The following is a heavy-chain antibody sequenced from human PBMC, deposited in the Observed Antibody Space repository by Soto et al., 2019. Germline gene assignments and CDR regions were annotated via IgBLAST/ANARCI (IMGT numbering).Heavy chain of an antibody. V-gene: IGHV4-4*02. CDR2: IYHTGNT. CDR3: ARGGVDYYDSSGYYFYPYYFDY. CDR1: GGSIDSSTW. D-gene: IGHD3-22*01. Sequence: PSETLSLTCAVSGGSIDSSTWWTWVRQPPGKGLEWTGEIYHTGNTNYQPSLKSRVTISVDKSKNQYSLKVNSVTAADTAVYYCARGGVDYYDSSGYYFYPYYFDYWGQGALVTVS. J-gene: IGHJ4*02.